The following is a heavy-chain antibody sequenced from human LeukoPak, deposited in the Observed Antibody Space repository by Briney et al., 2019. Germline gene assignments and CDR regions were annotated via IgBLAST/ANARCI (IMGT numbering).Heavy chain of an antibody. J-gene: IGHJ6*03. Sequence: SETLSLTCTVSGGSISSYYWSWIRQPPGKGLEWIGYIYYSGSTNYNPSLKSRVTISVDTSKNQFSLKLSSVIAADTAVYYCARVRVAAPYYMDVWGKGTTVTVSS. V-gene: IGHV4-59*01. CDR3: ARVRVAAPYYMDV. CDR2: IYYSGST. CDR1: GGSISSYY. D-gene: IGHD2-15*01.